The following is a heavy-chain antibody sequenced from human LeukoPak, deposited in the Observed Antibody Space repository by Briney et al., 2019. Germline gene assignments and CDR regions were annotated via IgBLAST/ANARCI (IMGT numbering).Heavy chain of an antibody. CDR2: IYYSGST. CDR3: ARRGSGWYYFDY. J-gene: IGHJ4*02. V-gene: IGHV4-59*08. Sequence: SETLSLTCTVSGGSISSYYWSWIRQPPGKGLEWIGYIYYSGSTNYNPSLKSRVTISVDTSKNQFSLKLSSVTAADTAVYYCARRGSGWYYFDYWGQGTLVTVSS. D-gene: IGHD6-19*01. CDR1: GGSISSYY.